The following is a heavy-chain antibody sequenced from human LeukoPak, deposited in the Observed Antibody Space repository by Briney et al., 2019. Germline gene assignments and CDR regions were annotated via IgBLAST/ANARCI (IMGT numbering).Heavy chain of an antibody. CDR3: ARGSAEFDY. CDR1: GFTFTSYW. J-gene: IGHJ4*02. V-gene: IGHV3-7*01. CDR2: IKQDGSEK. D-gene: IGHD1-14*01. Sequence: GGSLRLSCAASGFTFTSYWMSWVRQAPGKGLEWVANIKQDGSEKHYVDSVKGRFTISRDNAKNSLDLQMNSLRDEDTAVYYCARGSAEFDYWGQGTLVTASS.